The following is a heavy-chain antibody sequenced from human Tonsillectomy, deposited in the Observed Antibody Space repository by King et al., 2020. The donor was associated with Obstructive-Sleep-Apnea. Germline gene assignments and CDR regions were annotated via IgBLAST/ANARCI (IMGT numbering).Heavy chain of an antibody. CDR2: IAYDGSNK. J-gene: IGHJ4*02. D-gene: IGHD2-15*01. Sequence: VQLVESGGGVVQPGRSLRLSCAASGFTFSSYAMHWFRQAPGKGLEWVAVIAYDGSNKYYADSVKVRFTISRDNSKNTLYLQMNSLRAEDTAVYYCARDPVGYCTGGRCSNYYFDHWGQGTLVTVSS. V-gene: IGHV3-30*04. CDR3: ARDPVGYCTGGRCSNYYFDH. CDR1: GFTFSSYA.